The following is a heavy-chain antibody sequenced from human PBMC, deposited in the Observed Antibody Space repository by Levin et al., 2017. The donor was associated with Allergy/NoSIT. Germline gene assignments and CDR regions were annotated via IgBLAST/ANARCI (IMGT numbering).Heavy chain of an antibody. CDR3: HIGSDGYGRTNFDY. V-gene: IGHV1-2*02. Sequence: AASVKVSCKASGYTFTGYYMHWVRQAPGQGLEWMGWINPNSGGTNYAQKFQGRVTMTRDTSISTAYMELSRLRSDDTAVYYCHIGSDGYGRTNFDYWGQGTLVTVSS. CDR1: GYTFTGYY. J-gene: IGHJ4*02. D-gene: IGHD5-18*01. CDR2: INPNSGGT.